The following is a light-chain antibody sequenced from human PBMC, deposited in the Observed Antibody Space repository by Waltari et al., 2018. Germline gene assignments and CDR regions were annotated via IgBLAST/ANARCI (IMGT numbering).Light chain of an antibody. J-gene: IGLJ2*01. CDR2: EVS. CDR1: SSDVGGYNY. Sequence: QSALTQPASVSGSPGQSITISCTGTSSDVGGYNYVSWYQQHPGKAPKLMIYEVSNRPSGISHRFSGSKSGNTASLTSSGLQAEDEADYYCCSYTSRKTRLFGGGTKVTVL. CDR3: CSYTSRKTRL. V-gene: IGLV2-14*01.